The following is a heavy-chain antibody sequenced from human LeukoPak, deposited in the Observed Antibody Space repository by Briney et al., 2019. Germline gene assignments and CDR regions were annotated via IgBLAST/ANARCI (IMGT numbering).Heavy chain of an antibody. D-gene: IGHD5-18*01. J-gene: IGHJ4*02. CDR2: IIPIFGTA. CDR3: ARSPYSYANPIDY. Sequence: SVKVSCKASGGTFSSYAISWVRQAPGQGLEWMGGIIPIFGTANYAQKFQGRVTITADKSTSTAYMELSSLRSEDTAVYYCARSPYSYANPIDYWGQGTLVTVSS. V-gene: IGHV1-69*06. CDR1: GGTFSSYA.